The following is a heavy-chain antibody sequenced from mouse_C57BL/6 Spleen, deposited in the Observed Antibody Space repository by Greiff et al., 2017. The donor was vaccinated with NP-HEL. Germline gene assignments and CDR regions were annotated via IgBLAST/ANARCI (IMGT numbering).Heavy chain of an antibody. V-gene: IGHV2-2*01. CDR3: ARGLLLRPYYAMDY. J-gene: IGHJ4*01. CDR1: GFSLTSYG. Sequence: VKLMESGPGLVQPSQSLSITCTVSGFSLTSYGVHWVRQSPGKGLEWLGVIWSGGSTDYNAAFISRLSISKDNSKSQVFFKMNSLQADDTAIYYCARGLLLRPYYAMDYWGQGTSVTVSS. CDR2: IWSGGST. D-gene: IGHD1-1*01.